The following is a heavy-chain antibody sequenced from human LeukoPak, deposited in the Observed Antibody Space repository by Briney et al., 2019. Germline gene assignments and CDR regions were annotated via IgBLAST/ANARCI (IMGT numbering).Heavy chain of an antibody. CDR3: ARVGYSSGWYVFDP. D-gene: IGHD6-19*01. CDR2: IYYSGST. Sequence: SETLSLTCTVSGGSISSSSYYWGWIRQPPGRGLESIGSIYYSGSTYYNPSLKSRVTISVDTSKNQFSLKLSSVTAADTAVYYCARVGYSSGWYVFDPWGQGTLVTVSS. J-gene: IGHJ5*02. V-gene: IGHV4-39*07. CDR1: GGSISSSSYY.